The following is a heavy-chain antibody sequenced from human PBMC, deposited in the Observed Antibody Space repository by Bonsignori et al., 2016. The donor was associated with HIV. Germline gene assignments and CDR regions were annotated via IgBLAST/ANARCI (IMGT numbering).Heavy chain of an antibody. V-gene: IGHV4-34*01. CDR3: ARGFYRAYYYDSSRRGAFDI. D-gene: IGHD3-22*01. CDR2: INHSGST. Sequence: WIRQPPGKGLEWIGEINHSGSTNYNPSLKSRVTISVDTSKNQFSLKLSSVTAADTAVYYCARGFYRAYYYDSSRRGAFDIWGQGTMVTVSS. J-gene: IGHJ3*02.